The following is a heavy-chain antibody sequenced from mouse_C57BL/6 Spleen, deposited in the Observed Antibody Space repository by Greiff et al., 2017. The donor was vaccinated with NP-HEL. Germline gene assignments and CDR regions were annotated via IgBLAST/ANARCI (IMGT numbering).Heavy chain of an antibody. CDR1: GFTFSDYG. D-gene: IGHD2-10*01. Sequence: EVKLVESGGGLVQPGGSLKLSCAASGFTFSDYGMEWVRQAPRQGPEWVAFISNLAYSIYYADTVTGRFTISRENAKHTLYLEMSRLRSEDTAMYNCARQTYYGKDYAMEDRGKGASVT. V-gene: IGHV5-15*01. CDR3: ARQTYYGKDYAMED. CDR2: ISNLAYSI. J-gene: IGHJ4*01.